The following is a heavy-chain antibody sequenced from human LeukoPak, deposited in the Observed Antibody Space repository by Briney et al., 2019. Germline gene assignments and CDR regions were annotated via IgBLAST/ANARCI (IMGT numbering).Heavy chain of an antibody. Sequence: ASVTVSCKASGGTFSSYAISWVRQAPGHGLEWMGGIIPIFGTANYAQKFQGRVTITADESTSTAYMELSSLRSEDTAVYYCARAEGGYYYYYYMDVWGKGTTVTVSS. CDR3: ARAEGGYYYYYYMDV. J-gene: IGHJ6*03. V-gene: IGHV1-69*13. CDR2: IIPIFGTA. CDR1: GGTFSSYA. D-gene: IGHD3-16*01.